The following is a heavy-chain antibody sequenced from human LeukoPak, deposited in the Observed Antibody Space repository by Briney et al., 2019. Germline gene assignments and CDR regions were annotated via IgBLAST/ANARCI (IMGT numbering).Heavy chain of an antibody. CDR3: ARGDLKSDWFDP. CDR2: FYNSGST. Sequence: PSQTLSLTCTVSGGSISSDLYYWHWIRQPAGKGLEWIGRFYNSGSTNFNPSLKSRVTISADTSKNQFSLKLRSVTAADTAAYYCARGDLKSDWFDPWGQGTLVSVST. CDR1: GGSISSDLYY. D-gene: IGHD3-3*01. J-gene: IGHJ5*02. V-gene: IGHV4-61*02.